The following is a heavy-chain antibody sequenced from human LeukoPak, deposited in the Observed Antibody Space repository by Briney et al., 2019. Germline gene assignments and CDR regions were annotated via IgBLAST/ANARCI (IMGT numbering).Heavy chain of an antibody. Sequence: ASVKVSCKASGYTFTSYYMHWVRQAPGQGLEWMGWMNPNSGNTGYAQKFQGRVTITRNTSISTAYMELSSLRSEDTAVYYCARAPYYGSGSYGSYYFDYWGQGTLVTVSS. CDR2: MNPNSGNT. J-gene: IGHJ4*02. D-gene: IGHD3-10*01. V-gene: IGHV1-8*03. CDR3: ARAPYYGSGSYGSYYFDY. CDR1: GYTFTSYY.